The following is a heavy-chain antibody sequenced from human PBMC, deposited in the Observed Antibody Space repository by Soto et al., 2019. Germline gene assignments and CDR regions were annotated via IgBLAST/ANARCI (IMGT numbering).Heavy chain of an antibody. V-gene: IGHV4-30-4*01. D-gene: IGHD2-21*02. CDR3: ARVNCGGDCYSGYYYYGMDV. CDR2: IYYSGST. Sequence: QVQLQESGPGLVKPSQTLSLTCTVSGGSISSGDYYWSWIRQPPGKGLEWIGYIYYSGSTYYNPSLKGRVTISLDTSKHQFSLKLSSVTAADTAVYYGARVNCGGDCYSGYYYYGMDVWGQGTTVTVSS. CDR1: GGSISSGDYY. J-gene: IGHJ6*02.